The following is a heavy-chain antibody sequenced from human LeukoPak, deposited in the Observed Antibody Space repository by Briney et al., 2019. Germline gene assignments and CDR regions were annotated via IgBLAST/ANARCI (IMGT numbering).Heavy chain of an antibody. D-gene: IGHD3-10*01. CDR2: ISSSSSYI. Sequence: GGSLRLSCAASGFTVSSNYMSWVRQAPGKGLEWVSSISSSSSYIYYADSVKGRFTISRDNAKNSLYLQMNSLRAEDTAVYYCAREGLNNYYGSGSYAANWFDPWGQGTLVTVSS. V-gene: IGHV3-21*01. CDR3: AREGLNNYYGSGSYAANWFDP. CDR1: GFTVSSNY. J-gene: IGHJ5*02.